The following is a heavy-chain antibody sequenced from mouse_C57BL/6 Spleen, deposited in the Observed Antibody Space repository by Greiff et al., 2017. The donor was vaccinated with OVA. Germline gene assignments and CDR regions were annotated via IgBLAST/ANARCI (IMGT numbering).Heavy chain of an antibody. CDR3: AAYYYVSNCRFAY. CDR2: IDPEDGDT. V-gene: IGHV14-1*01. Sequence: VQLQQSGAELVRPGASVKVSCTASGFNIKDYYMHWVKQRPEQGLEWIGRIDPEDGDTEYAPKFQGKATMTADTSSNTAYLQLSSLTSEDTAVYFCAAYYYVSNCRFAYWGQGTLVTVSA. CDR1: GFNIKDYY. J-gene: IGHJ3*01. D-gene: IGHD1-1*01.